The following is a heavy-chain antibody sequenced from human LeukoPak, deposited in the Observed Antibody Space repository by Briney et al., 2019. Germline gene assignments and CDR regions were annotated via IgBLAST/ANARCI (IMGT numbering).Heavy chain of an antibody. CDR2: IRSSGSTI. CDR3: ARDSGSSTYLFDY. Sequence: GGSLRLSCAASGFTFSDYYMSWIRQAPGKGLEWVSYIRSSGSTIYYADSVKGRFTISRDNAKNSLYLQMNSLRAEDTAVYYCARDSGSSTYLFDYWGQGTLVTVSS. CDR1: GFTFSDYY. D-gene: IGHD5-12*01. J-gene: IGHJ4*02. V-gene: IGHV3-11*04.